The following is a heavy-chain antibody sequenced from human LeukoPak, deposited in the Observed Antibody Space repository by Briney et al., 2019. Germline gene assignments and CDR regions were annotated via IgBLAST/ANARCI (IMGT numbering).Heavy chain of an antibody. D-gene: IGHD3-22*01. CDR1: GFTFRSYW. Sequence: GGSLRLSCAASGFTFRSYWMSWVRQAPGKGLEWVANINQGGSVKYYADSVKGRFTISRDNSKNTLYLQMNSLRAEDTAVYYCAKAPYYYDSSGHQRGAFDIWGQGTMVTVSS. J-gene: IGHJ3*02. CDR3: AKAPYYYDSSGHQRGAFDI. CDR2: INQGGSVK. V-gene: IGHV3-7*01.